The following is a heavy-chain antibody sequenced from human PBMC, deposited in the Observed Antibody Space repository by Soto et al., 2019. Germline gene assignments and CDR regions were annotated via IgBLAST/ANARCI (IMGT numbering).Heavy chain of an antibody. D-gene: IGHD3-22*01. V-gene: IGHV4-59*01. CDR1: CGSISGYY. J-gene: IGHJ4*02. CDR2: IYYSGST. Sequence: PSETLSLTCTGSCGSISGYYWSWIRQPPGKGLEWIGYIYYSGSTIYNPSLKSRVTISVDTPKNQFSLKLSSVTAADTAVYYCARARYDSSGYYYFDYWGQGTLVTVSS. CDR3: ARARYDSSGYYYFDY.